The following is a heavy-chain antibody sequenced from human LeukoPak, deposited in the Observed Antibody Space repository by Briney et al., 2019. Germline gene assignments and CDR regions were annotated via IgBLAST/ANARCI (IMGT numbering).Heavy chain of an antibody. Sequence: SETLSLTCTVSSGSISSYYWSWIRQPPGKGLEWLGYIYSSGTINFNPSLKSRLTMSVDTSKNQFSLKLSSVTAADTAVYYCARVYSYYGSGSYRYAFDIWGQGTMVTVSS. V-gene: IGHV4-59*12. CDR1: SGSISSYY. J-gene: IGHJ3*02. CDR3: ARVYSYYGSGSYRYAFDI. CDR2: IYSSGTI. D-gene: IGHD3-10*01.